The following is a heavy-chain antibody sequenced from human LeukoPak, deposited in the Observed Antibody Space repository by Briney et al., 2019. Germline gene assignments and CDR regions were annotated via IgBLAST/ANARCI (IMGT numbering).Heavy chain of an antibody. CDR2: ISITSKTI. D-gene: IGHD2-15*01. J-gene: IGHJ4*02. V-gene: IGHV3-48*02. Sequence: GGSLRLSCAGPGFTFSSNDMSWVRQPPGKGLEWVSYISITSKTIKYADCVKGRFTISRDNAKNSLYLQMNSLRDEDTAVYYCARLVGSRSCSGGTCYSDYWGQGTLVTVSS. CDR1: GFTFSSND. CDR3: ARLVGSRSCSGGTCYSDY.